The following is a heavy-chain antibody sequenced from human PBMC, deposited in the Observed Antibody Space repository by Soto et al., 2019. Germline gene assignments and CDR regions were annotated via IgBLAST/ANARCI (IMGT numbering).Heavy chain of an antibody. V-gene: IGHV5-51*01. Sequence: PGESLKISCKASGYSFSNYWIAWVRQVPGKGLEYMGFIYPADSDTRYNPSFEGQVTISADKSLSSAYLQWSSLQASDSGIYYCARPYRDGCTNAFNIWGPGTQVTV. J-gene: IGHJ4*02. CDR3: ARPYRDGCTNAFNI. D-gene: IGHD6-19*01. CDR1: GYSFSNYW. CDR2: IYPADSDT.